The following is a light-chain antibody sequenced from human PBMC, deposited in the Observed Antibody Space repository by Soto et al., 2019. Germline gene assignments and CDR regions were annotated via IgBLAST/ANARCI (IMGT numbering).Light chain of an antibody. J-gene: IGKJ1*01. V-gene: IGKV3-20*01. Sequence: IGLTQSPCTLSLSPGERATLSCRASQSVSSSYLAWYQQKPGQAPRLLIYGASSRATGIPDRFSGSGSGTDFTLTISRLEPEDFAVYYCQQYGSSTGTFGQGTKV. CDR1: QSVSSSY. CDR3: QQYGSSTGT. CDR2: GAS.